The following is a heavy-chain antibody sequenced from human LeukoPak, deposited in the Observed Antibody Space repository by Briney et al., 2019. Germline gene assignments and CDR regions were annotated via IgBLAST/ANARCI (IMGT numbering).Heavy chain of an antibody. Sequence: GGSLRLSCAASGFTFTSYTMNWVGHAPGKGLEWVCYISISSGSIYYADSVKGRFTISRDNAKNSLYLQMNSLRDEDTAMYYCARGGYSSGWSRSAFDVWGQGTMVTVSS. CDR2: ISISSGSI. CDR1: GFTFTSYT. CDR3: ARGGYSSGWSRSAFDV. J-gene: IGHJ3*01. D-gene: IGHD6-19*01. V-gene: IGHV3-48*02.